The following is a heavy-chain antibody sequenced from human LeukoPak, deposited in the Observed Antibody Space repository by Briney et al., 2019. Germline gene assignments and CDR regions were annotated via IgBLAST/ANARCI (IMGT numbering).Heavy chain of an antibody. Sequence: GGSLRLSCAASGFTFRNYGMSWVRQAPGKGLEWVSAISDNGGSTYYADSAKGRFTISRDNSKNTLYLQMNSLGGDDTAVYHCAKAPSSGYCSSTSCYYESWGQGTLVTVSS. D-gene: IGHD2-2*01. CDR2: ISDNGGST. J-gene: IGHJ4*02. V-gene: IGHV3-23*01. CDR3: AKAPSSGYCSSTSCYYES. CDR1: GFTFRNYG.